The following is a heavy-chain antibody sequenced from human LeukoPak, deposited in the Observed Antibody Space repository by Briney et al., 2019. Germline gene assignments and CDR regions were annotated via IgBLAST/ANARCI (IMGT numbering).Heavy chain of an antibody. CDR1: GFTFTSSA. D-gene: IGHD6-19*01. CDR3: AAGSKEQWLTFDY. CDR2: IVVGSGNT. J-gene: IGHJ4*02. Sequence: ASVKVSCKASGFTFTSSAVQWVRQARGQRLEWIGWIVVGSGNTDYAQKFQERVTITRDMSTSTAYMELSSLRSEDTAVYYCAAGSKEQWLTFDYWGQGTLVTVSS. V-gene: IGHV1-58*01.